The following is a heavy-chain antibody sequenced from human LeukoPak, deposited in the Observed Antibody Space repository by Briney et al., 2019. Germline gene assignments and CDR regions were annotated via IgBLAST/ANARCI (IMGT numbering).Heavy chain of an antibody. Sequence: PGGSLRLSCAASGFTVSSNYMSWVRQAPGKGLEWVSVIYSGGSTYYADSVKGRFTISRDNSKNTLYLQMNSLRAEDTAVYYCAKGRGSSDYVFDYWGQGILVTVSS. V-gene: IGHV3-53*01. CDR1: GFTVSSNY. CDR2: IYSGGST. CDR3: AKGRGSSDYVFDY. J-gene: IGHJ4*02. D-gene: IGHD5-12*01.